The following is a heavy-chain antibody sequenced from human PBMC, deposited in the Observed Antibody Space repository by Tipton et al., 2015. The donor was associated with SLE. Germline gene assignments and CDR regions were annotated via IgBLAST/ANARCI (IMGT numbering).Heavy chain of an antibody. V-gene: IGHV4-59*01. D-gene: IGHD6-13*01. CDR3: ARGEAAAAEPYYFDY. CDR2: IYYSGCT. Sequence: TLSLTCTVSGGSISSYYWSWIRQPPGKGLEWIGYIYYSGCTNYNPSLKNRVTISVDTSKTQFSLKLSSVTAADTAVYYCARGEAAAAEPYYFDYWGQGTLVTVSS. J-gene: IGHJ4*02. CDR1: GGSISSYY.